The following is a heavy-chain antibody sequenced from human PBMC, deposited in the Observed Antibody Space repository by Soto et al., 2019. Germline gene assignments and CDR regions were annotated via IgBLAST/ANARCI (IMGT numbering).Heavy chain of an antibody. CDR3: ASSSSIAAAANDY. CDR2: IYYSGST. Sequence: PSETLSLTCTVSGGSISSYYWSWIRQPPGKGLEWIGYIYYSGSTNYNPSLKSRVTISVDTSKNQFSLKLSSVTAADTAVYYCASSSSIAAAANDYWGQGTLVTVSS. D-gene: IGHD6-6*01. J-gene: IGHJ4*02. CDR1: GGSISSYY. V-gene: IGHV4-59*08.